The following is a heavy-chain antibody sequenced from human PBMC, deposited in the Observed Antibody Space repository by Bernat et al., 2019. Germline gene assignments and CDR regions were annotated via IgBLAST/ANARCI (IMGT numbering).Heavy chain of an antibody. CDR1: GFTFSSYE. CDR2: ISSSGSAI. D-gene: IGHD3-10*01. Sequence: EVQLVESGGGLVQPGGSLRLSCAASGFTFSSYELNWVRQAPGKGLEWISYISSSGSAIYYADSVKGRFTISRDNAKNSLYLQMNSLRAEDTAVYYCARFSMWFGNYGMDVWGQGTTVTVSS. V-gene: IGHV3-48*03. CDR3: ARFSMWFGNYGMDV. J-gene: IGHJ6*02.